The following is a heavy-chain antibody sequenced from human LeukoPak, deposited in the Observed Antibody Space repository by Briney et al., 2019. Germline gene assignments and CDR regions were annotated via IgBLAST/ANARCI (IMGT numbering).Heavy chain of an antibody. Sequence: GGPLRLSCAASGFTVSSNYMSWVRQAPGKGLEWVSIIYTDDSTYYADSVKGRFTISRDNPKNTLYLQMNSLRAEDTAVYYCVRDSTKGDFGLYPYYYYGMDVWGQGTTVTVSS. CDR1: GFTVSSNY. J-gene: IGHJ6*02. CDR3: VRDSTKGDFGLYPYYYYGMDV. V-gene: IGHV3-53*01. CDR2: IYTDDST. D-gene: IGHD2-8*01.